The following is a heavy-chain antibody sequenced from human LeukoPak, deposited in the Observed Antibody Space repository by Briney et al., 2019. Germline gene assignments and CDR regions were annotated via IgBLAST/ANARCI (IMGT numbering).Heavy chain of an antibody. CDR1: GFTFSSYW. D-gene: IGHD7-27*01. CDR3: VRGLLGPDY. Sequence: GGSLRLSCAASGFTFSSYWMHWVRQAPGKGLMWVSRINNDGSGTVYADSVEGRFTTSRDNAKNTVYLQMNSLRADDTAVYYCVRGLLGPDYWGQGTQVTVSS. J-gene: IGHJ4*02. V-gene: IGHV3-74*01. CDR2: INNDGSGT.